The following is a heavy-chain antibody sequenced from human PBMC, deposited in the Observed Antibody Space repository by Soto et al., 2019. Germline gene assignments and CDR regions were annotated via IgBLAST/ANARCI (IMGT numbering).Heavy chain of an antibody. J-gene: IGHJ4*02. V-gene: IGHV3-15*07. CDR2: IKSKTDGATT. D-gene: IGHD3-3*01. CDR3: TTETIFGVVIMLPLYFDY. Sequence: EVQLVESGGGLVKPGGSLRLSCAASGFTFSNAWMNWVRQAPGKGLEWVGRIKSKTDGATTDYAAPVKGRFTISRDDSKNTLYLQMNSLKTEDTAVYYCTTETIFGVVIMLPLYFDYWGQGTLVTVSS. CDR1: GFTFSNAW.